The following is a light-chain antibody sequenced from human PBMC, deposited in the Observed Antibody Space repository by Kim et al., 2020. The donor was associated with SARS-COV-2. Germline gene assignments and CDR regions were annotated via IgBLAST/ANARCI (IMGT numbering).Light chain of an antibody. CDR1: STDVGSYYY. CDR2: EVN. V-gene: IGLV2-8*01. J-gene: IGLJ2*01. CDR3: SSYAGRNSVI. Sequence: GQSGIILCTGSSTDVGSYYYVSWYQQHPGKAPNLIIYEVNKRPSGVPDRFSGSKSGNTASLTVSGLQTDDEADYFCSSYAGRNSVIFGGGTQLTVL.